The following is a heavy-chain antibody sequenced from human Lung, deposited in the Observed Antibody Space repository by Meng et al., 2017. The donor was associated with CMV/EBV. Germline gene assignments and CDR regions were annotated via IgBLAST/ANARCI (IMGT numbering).Heavy chain of an antibody. Sequence: GGSLRLXXAASGFTFSSYWMHWVRQAPGKGLVWVSRINSDGSSTSYADSVKGRFTISRDNAKNTLYLQMNSLRAEDTAVYYCARAADLYDYYDSSGYYGYWGQGTLVTVSS. V-gene: IGHV3-74*01. D-gene: IGHD3-22*01. J-gene: IGHJ4*02. CDR2: INSDGSST. CDR1: GFTFSSYW. CDR3: ARAADLYDYYDSSGYYGY.